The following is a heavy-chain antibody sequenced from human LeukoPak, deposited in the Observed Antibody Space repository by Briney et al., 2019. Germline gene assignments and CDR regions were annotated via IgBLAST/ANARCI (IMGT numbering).Heavy chain of an antibody. CDR1: GCTLTELS. CDR3: ATDPAGGNPSYYFDY. V-gene: IGHV1-24*01. Sequence: ASVKVSCKVSGCTLTELSMHWVRQAPGKGLEWMGGFDPEDGETIYAQKFQGRVTMTEDTSTDTAYMELSSLRSEDTAVYYCATDPAGGNPSYYFDYWGQGTLVTVSS. CDR2: FDPEDGET. J-gene: IGHJ4*02. D-gene: IGHD1-14*01.